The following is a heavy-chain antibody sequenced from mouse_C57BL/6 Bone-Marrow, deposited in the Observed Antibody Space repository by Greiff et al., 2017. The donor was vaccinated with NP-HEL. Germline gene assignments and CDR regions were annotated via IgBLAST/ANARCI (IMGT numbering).Heavy chain of an antibody. Sequence: VQLQQSGAELARPGASVKLSCKASGYTFTSYGISWVKQRTGQGLEWIGEIYPRSGNTYYNEKFKGKATLTADKSSSTAYMELRSLTSEDAAVYFCATVAPAWFAYWGQGTLGTVSA. CDR2: IYPRSGNT. CDR1: GYTFTSYG. D-gene: IGHD1-1*01. J-gene: IGHJ3*01. V-gene: IGHV1-81*01. CDR3: ATVAPAWFAY.